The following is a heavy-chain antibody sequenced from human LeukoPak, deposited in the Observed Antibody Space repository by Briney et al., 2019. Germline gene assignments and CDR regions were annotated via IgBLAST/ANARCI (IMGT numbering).Heavy chain of an antibody. CDR2: IKEDGSTK. J-gene: IGHJ4*02. D-gene: IGHD5-24*01. V-gene: IGHV3-7*05. Sequence: GGSLRLSCAASGFTFRNFWMSWVRQAPGRGLEWVGNIKEDGSTKYYLDSVKGRVTISRDNARNSLHLQLDSLRAEDTAVYFCARDTGFNTFDYWGQGTLVTVSS. CDR1: GFTFRNFW. CDR3: ARDTGFNTFDY.